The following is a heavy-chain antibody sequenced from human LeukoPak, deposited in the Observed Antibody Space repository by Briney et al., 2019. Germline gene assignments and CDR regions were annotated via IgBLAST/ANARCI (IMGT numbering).Heavy chain of an antibody. CDR2: IYYSGST. CDR3: AGWTTVSLNFDY. D-gene: IGHD4-11*01. J-gene: IGHJ4*02. Sequence: PSQTLSLTCTVSGGSISSGDYYWSWIRQPPGKGLEWIGYIYYSGSTYYNPSLKSRVTISVDTSKNQFSLKLSSVTAADTAVYYCAGWTTVSLNFDYWGQGTLVTVSS. V-gene: IGHV4-30-4*08. CDR1: GGSISSGDYY.